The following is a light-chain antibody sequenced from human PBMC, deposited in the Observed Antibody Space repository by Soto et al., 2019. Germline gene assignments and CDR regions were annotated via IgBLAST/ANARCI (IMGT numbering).Light chain of an antibody. CDR3: QQYDRFPIT. V-gene: IGKV1-5*03. CDR1: QSIGTW. Sequence: DIPMTQSPSTLSASIGDSVTITCRASQSIGTWLAWHQQKPGKAPNLLIYRASSLGSGVSSRFSGSGSGTDFTLTISSLQPGDFATYYCQQYDRFPITFGQETRLEIK. J-gene: IGKJ5*01. CDR2: RAS.